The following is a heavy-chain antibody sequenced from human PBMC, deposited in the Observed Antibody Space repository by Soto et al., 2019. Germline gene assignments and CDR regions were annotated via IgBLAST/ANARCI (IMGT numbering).Heavy chain of an antibody. D-gene: IGHD6-13*01. CDR2: ISGSGGST. CDR1: GFTFSSYA. V-gene: IGHV3-23*01. CDR3: AKDLQLVGPELLGRKGFDY. J-gene: IGHJ4*02. Sequence: GGSLRLSCAASGFTFSSYAMSWVRQAPGKGLEWVSAISGSGGSTYYADSVKGRFTISRDNSKNTLYLQMNSLRAEDTAVYYCAKDLQLVGPELLGRKGFDYWGQGTLVTVSS.